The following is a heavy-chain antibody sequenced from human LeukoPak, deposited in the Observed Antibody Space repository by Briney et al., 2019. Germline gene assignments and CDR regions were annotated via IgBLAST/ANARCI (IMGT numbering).Heavy chain of an antibody. CDR1: GFAFGDYW. CDR2: LKHDGSDK. V-gene: IGHV3-7*01. J-gene: IGHJ4*02. CDR3: GRSRYCSDTYGYYYFDY. D-gene: IGHD3-22*01. Sequence: GGSLRLSCATSGFAFGDYWMTWVRQAPGQGLEWVANLKHDGSDKHYVDSVKGRFTISRDNAKNSLHLQMSSLKVEDTALYYCGRSRYCSDTYGYYYFDYWGLGTLVTVSS.